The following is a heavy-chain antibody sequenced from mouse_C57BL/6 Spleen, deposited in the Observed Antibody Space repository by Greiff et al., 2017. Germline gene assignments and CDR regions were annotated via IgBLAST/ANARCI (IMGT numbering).Heavy chain of an antibody. D-gene: IGHD2-3*01. CDR1: GYTFTSYW. CDR3: ARIYDGYLDY. V-gene: IGHV1-52*01. Sequence: QVQLQQPGAELVRPGSSVKLSCKASGYTFTSYWMHWVKQRPIQGLEWIGKIDPSDSETHYNQKFKDKATLTVDKSSSTAYMQLSSLTSEDSAVYYCARIYDGYLDYWGQGTTLTVSS. J-gene: IGHJ2*01. CDR2: IDPSDSET.